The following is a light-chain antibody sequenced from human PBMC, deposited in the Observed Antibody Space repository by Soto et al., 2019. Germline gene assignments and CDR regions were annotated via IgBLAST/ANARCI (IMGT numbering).Light chain of an antibody. J-gene: IGKJ3*01. CDR2: GAS. CDR3: HQYDNSPRT. CDR1: QSLSSNY. V-gene: IGKV3-20*01. Sequence: EIVLTQSPDTLSLSPGERATLSCTASQSLSSNYLAWYQQRPGQAPRLLIYGASNRATGIPDRFSGNGSGTDFTLTISRLEPEDFSVYYCHQYDNSPRTFGPGTKVDFK.